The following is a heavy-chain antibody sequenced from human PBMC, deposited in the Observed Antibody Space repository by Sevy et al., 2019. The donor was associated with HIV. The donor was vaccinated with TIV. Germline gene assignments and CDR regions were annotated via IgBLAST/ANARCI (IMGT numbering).Heavy chain of an antibody. J-gene: IGHJ6*02. CDR2: IYPGDSDT. V-gene: IGHV5-51*01. CDR3: ARGARGTLPSYYYYGWDI. CDR1: GYRFTDYW. Sequence: GESLKISGKGSGYRFTDYWIAWVRQRPGKGLEWMGIIYPGDSDTIYSQSFRGQVTISVDKSITTAYVKWSTLKASDTGIYYCARGARGTLPSYYYYGWDIWGQGTTVTVSS.